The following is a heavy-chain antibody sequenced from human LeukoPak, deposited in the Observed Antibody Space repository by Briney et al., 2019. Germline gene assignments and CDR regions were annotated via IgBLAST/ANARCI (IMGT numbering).Heavy chain of an antibody. Sequence: GGSLRLSCAASGFTFSSYEMNWVRQAPGKGLEWVSYISSSGSTIYYADSVKGRFTISKDNSKNTLYLQMNSLRAEDTAVYYCAKDYYGSGSPFDYWGQGTLVTVTS. J-gene: IGHJ4*02. CDR3: AKDYYGSGSPFDY. V-gene: IGHV3-48*03. CDR1: GFTFSSYE. D-gene: IGHD3-10*01. CDR2: ISSSGSTI.